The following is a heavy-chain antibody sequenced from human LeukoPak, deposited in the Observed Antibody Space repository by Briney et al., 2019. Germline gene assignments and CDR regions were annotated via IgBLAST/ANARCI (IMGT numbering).Heavy chain of an antibody. CDR3: ARRQCYYDSSGYLDWFDP. V-gene: IGHV4-39*01. CDR1: GGSISSSSYY. Sequence: SETLSLTCTVSGGSISSSSYYWGWVRQPRGRGVEWIVSIYYSGSTYYNPALKSRVTRSVNTSKNQFSLKLSSVTAADTAVYYCARRQCYYDSSGYLDWFDPWGQGTLVTVSS. J-gene: IGHJ5*02. D-gene: IGHD3-22*01. CDR2: IYYSGST.